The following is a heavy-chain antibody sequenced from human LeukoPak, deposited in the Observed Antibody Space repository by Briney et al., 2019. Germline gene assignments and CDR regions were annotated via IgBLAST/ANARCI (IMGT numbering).Heavy chain of an antibody. CDR2: VSRTSSTI. D-gene: IGHD1-26*01. V-gene: IGHV3-48*02. CDR3: VRIRDSGSYYFYYGMDV. CDR1: GFTFSNYS. J-gene: IGHJ6*02. Sequence: GGSRRLSCAVSGFTFSNYSMNWVRQAPGKGLEWVSYVSRTSSTILYADSVKGRFTISRDKAKNSVYLQMNSLRDEDTAVYYCVRIRDSGSYYFYYGMDVWGQGTTVTVSS.